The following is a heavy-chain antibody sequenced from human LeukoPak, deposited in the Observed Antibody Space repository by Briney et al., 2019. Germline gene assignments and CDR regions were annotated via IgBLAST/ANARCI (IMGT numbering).Heavy chain of an antibody. Sequence: GGPLRLSCTASGFPFGDYGMSWVRQAPGKGVEWVGFIRSKGYSETTEYAASVKGRFTISRDDSKSIVYLQLSSLKTEDTAVYYCTRDDKLIDYWGQGTLVTVSS. CDR3: TRDDKLIDY. CDR1: GFPFGDYG. J-gene: IGHJ4*02. D-gene: IGHD3-16*01. V-gene: IGHV3-49*04. CDR2: IRSKGYSETT.